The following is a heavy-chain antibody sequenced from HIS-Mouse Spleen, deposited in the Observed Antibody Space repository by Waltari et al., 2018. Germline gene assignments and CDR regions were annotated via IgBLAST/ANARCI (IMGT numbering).Heavy chain of an antibody. CDR2: INHSGRT. CDR3: ARGKGSSSWYYFDY. D-gene: IGHD6-13*01. CDR1: GGSFSGYY. J-gene: IGHJ4*02. Sequence: QVQLQQWGAGLLKPSETLSLTCAVYGGSFSGYYWSWIRQPPGKGLEWIGEINHSGRTNYNPSLKSRVTISVDTSKNQFSLKLSSVTAADTAVYYCARGKGSSSWYYFDYWGQGTLVTVSS. V-gene: IGHV4-34*01.